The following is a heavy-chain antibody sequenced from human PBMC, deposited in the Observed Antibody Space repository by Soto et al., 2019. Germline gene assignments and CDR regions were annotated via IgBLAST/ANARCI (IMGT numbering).Heavy chain of an antibody. J-gene: IGHJ5*02. D-gene: IGHD6-19*01. V-gene: IGHV3-23*01. CDR2: ISGSGGST. CDR1: GFTFSSYA. Sequence: EVQLLESGGGLVQPGGSLRLSCAASGFTFSSYAMSWVRQAPGKGLEWVSAISGSGGSTYYADSVKGRFTISRDNSKNTLYLQMNSLRAEDTAVYYCAKDAQRVPVAGPHRDWFDPWGQGTLVTVSS. CDR3: AKDAQRVPVAGPHRDWFDP.